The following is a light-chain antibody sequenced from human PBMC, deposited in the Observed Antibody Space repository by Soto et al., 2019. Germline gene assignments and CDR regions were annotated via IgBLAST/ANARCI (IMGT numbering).Light chain of an antibody. CDR1: QTISSS. J-gene: IGKJ2*01. V-gene: IGKV1-5*03. Sequence: DIQMTQFPPTLSASIGDRVTITCRASQTISSSLAWYHQKPGKAPKLLIYKASTLETGVPSIFSGSGAGTEFTLTISSLQPDDFATYYCQQYDSYSPYTFGQGTRLEIK. CDR2: KAS. CDR3: QQYDSYSPYT.